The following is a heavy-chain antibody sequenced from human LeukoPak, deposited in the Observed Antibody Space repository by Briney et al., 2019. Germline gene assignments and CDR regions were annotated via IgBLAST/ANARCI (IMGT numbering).Heavy chain of an antibody. CDR2: INHSGST. J-gene: IGHJ2*01. CDR1: GGSISSSSDY. V-gene: IGHV4-39*07. CDR3: ARYDCSGGSCYAETPWADDWYFDL. Sequence: ASETLSLTCTVSGGSISSSSDYWGWIRQPPGKGLEWIGEINHSGSTNYNPSLKSRVTISVDTSKNQFSLKLSSVTAADTAVYYCARYDCSGGSCYAETPWADDWYFDLWGRGTLVTVSS. D-gene: IGHD2-15*01.